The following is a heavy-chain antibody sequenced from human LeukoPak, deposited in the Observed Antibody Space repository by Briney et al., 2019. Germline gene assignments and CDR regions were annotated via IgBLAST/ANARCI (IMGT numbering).Heavy chain of an antibody. CDR3: AKVGELGYFFAY. Sequence: GGSLRLSCAASGFTFSSYAMSWVRQAPGKGLEWVSAISGNGVSTYYADSVKGRFTICRDNSKNTLYLQMNSLRAEDTAVYYCAKVGELGYFFAYWGQGTLVTVSS. CDR2: ISGNGVST. D-gene: IGHD3-16*01. J-gene: IGHJ4*02. V-gene: IGHV3-23*01. CDR1: GFTFSSYA.